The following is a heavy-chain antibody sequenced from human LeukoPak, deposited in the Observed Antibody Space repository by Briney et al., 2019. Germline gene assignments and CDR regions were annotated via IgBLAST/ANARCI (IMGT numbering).Heavy chain of an antibody. V-gene: IGHV3-48*01. D-gene: IGHD6-19*01. CDR3: AKDSVAVTGTGNIDY. CDR2: IRSSSSTI. CDR1: GFTFSSYS. J-gene: IGHJ4*02. Sequence: GGSLRLSCAASGFTFSSYSMNWVRQAPGKGLEWVSYIRSSSSTIYYADSVKGRFTISRDNAKNSLYLQMNSLRAEDTALYYCAKDSVAVTGTGNIDYWGQGTLVTVSS.